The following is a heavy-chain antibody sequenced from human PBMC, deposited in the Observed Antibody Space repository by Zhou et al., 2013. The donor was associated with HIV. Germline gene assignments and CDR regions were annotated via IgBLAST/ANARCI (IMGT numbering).Heavy chain of an antibody. CDR2: MYYSGST. J-gene: IGHJ3*02. D-gene: IGHD1-26*01. Sequence: QVQLQESGPGLVKPSETLSLTCTVSGGSISSSSYYWGWIRQPPGKGLEWIGSMYYSGSTYYNPSLKSRVTISIDTSKNQFSLKLRSVTAADTAVYNCARQWGWSGSYDAFDIWGQRDNGHRLL. CDR1: GGSISSSSYY. V-gene: IGHV4-39*07. CDR3: ARQWGWSGSYDAFDI.